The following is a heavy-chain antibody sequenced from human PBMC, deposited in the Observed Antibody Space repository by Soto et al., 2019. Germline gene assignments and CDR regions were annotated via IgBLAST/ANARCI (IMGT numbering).Heavy chain of an antibody. D-gene: IGHD3-9*01. CDR2: MNPNSGNT. V-gene: IGHV1-8*01. CDR1: GYTFTSYD. J-gene: IGHJ4*02. Sequence: QVQLVQSGAEVKKPGASVKVSCKDSGYTFTSYDINWVRQATGQGLEWMGWMNPNSGNTGYAQKFQGRITMPRNTSISTAYMELSSLRSEDTAGYYCAILTGYLFDYWGQGTLVTFAS. CDR3: AILTGYLFDY.